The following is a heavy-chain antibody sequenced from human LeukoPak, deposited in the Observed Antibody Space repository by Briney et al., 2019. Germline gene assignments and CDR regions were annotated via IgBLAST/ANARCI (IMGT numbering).Heavy chain of an antibody. CDR1: GGSISSSSYY. J-gene: IGHJ4*02. D-gene: IGHD3-22*01. V-gene: IGHV4-39*07. Sequence: KASETLSLTCTVSGGSISSSSYYWGWIRQPPGKGLEWIGSIYYSGSTYYNPSLKSRVTISVDTSKNQFSLKLSSVTAADTAVYYCARAQGDISGYYSPPFDSWGQGTLVTVSS. CDR3: ARAQGDISGYYSPPFDS. CDR2: IYYSGST.